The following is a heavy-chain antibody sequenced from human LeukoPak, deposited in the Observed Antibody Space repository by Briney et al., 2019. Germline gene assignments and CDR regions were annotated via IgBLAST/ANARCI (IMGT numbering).Heavy chain of an antibody. V-gene: IGHV3-23*01. CDR1: GFTFRSYA. D-gene: IGHD1-1*01. CDR3: AKDLSDNYNLFDY. J-gene: IGHJ4*02. CDR2: ISGPGYTT. Sequence: GGSLRLSCAASGFTFRSYAMSWVRQAPGKGLEWVSVISGPGYTTYYADSVKGRLTISRDNSNNLLYLQLSSLRAEDTAVYYCAKDLSDNYNLFDYWGQGTLVTVSS.